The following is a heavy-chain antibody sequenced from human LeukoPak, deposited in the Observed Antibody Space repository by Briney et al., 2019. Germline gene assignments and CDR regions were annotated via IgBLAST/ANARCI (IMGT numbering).Heavy chain of an antibody. CDR2: IYSGGST. V-gene: IGHV3-53*01. CDR3: ARARSYDLGAFDI. Sequence: GGSLRLSCAASGFTVSSNYMSWVRQAPGKGLEWVSVIYSGGSTYYADSVKGRFTISRDNSKNTLYLQMNSLRAEDTAVYYCARARSYDLGAFDIWGQGTMVTVSS. D-gene: IGHD5-12*01. CDR1: GFTVSSNY. J-gene: IGHJ3*02.